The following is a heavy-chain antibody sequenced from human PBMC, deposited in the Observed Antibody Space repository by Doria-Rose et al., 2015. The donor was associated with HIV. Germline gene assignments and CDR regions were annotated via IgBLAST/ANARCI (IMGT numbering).Heavy chain of an antibody. Sequence: IYYGGNTDYNPSLKSRVTISLDTSKNQVSLKLRSVTAADTAVYYCARARAVAGRGSWFDPWGQGTLVTVSS. CDR3: ARARAVAGRGSWFDP. CDR2: IYYGGNT. D-gene: IGHD6-19*01. V-gene: IGHV4-39*07. J-gene: IGHJ5*02.